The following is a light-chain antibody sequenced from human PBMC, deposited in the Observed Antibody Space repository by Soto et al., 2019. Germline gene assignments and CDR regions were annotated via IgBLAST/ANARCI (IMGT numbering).Light chain of an antibody. J-gene: IGLJ2*01. CDR2: LNSDGSH. CDR1: SGHSSYA. V-gene: IGLV4-69*01. CDR3: QTWDTGIRVV. Sequence: QPVLTQSPSASASLGASVKLTCTLSSGHSSYAIACHQQQPEKGPRYLMKLNSDGSHNKGDGIPDRFSGSSSGAERYLTISSLQSEDEADYYCQTWDTGIRVVFGGGTKLTVL.